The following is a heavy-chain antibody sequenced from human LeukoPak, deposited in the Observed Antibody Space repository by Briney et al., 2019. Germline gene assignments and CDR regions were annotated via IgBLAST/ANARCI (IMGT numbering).Heavy chain of an antibody. CDR3: ARDRAAAGYDY. Sequence: PGGSLRLSCAASGFTFSSYEMNWVRQAPGKGLEWVSYISSSGSTIYYADSVKGRFTISRDNAKNSLYLQMNSLRAEDTAVYYCARDRAAAGYDYWGQGPLVTVSA. J-gene: IGHJ4*02. CDR2: ISSSGSTI. CDR1: GFTFSSYE. D-gene: IGHD6-13*01. V-gene: IGHV3-48*03.